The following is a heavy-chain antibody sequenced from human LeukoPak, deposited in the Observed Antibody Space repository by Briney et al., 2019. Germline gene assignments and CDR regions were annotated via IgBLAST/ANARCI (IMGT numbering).Heavy chain of an antibody. CDR3: AFLPNSHHYGDYSGGADY. CDR1: GFTFSSYA. Sequence: PGGSLRLSCAASGFTFSSYAMHWVRQAPGKGLEWVAVISYDGSNKYYADSVKGRFTISRDNSKSTLYLQMNSLRAEDTAVYYCAFLPNSHHYGDYSGGADYWGQGTLVTVSS. D-gene: IGHD4-17*01. CDR2: ISYDGSNK. V-gene: IGHV3-30-3*01. J-gene: IGHJ4*02.